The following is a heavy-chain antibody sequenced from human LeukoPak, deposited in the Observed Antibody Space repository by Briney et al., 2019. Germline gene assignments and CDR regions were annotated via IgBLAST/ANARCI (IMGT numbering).Heavy chain of an antibody. CDR3: AGSKRGYSYGPDY. CDR1: GFTFSSYA. Sequence: GGSLRLSCAASGFTFSSYAMHWVRQAPGKGLEWVAVISYDGSNKYYADSVKGRFTISRDNSKNTLYLQMNSLRAEDTAVYYCAGSKRGYSYGPDYWGQGTLVTVSS. J-gene: IGHJ4*02. V-gene: IGHV3-30-3*01. D-gene: IGHD5-18*01. CDR2: ISYDGSNK.